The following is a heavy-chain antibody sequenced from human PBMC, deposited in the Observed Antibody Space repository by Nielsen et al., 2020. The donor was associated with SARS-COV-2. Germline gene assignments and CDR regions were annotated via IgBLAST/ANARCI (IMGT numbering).Heavy chain of an antibody. D-gene: IGHD5-18*01. CDR1: GDSISSGGYY. V-gene: IGHV4-31*03. Sequence: SETLSLTCTVSGDSISSGGYYWSWIRQHPGKGLEWIGYIYYSGSTYYNPSLKSRVTISVDTSKNQFSLKLSSVTAADTAVYYCARYSYGPYNWFDPWGQGTLVTVSS. J-gene: IGHJ5*02. CDR2: IYYSGST. CDR3: ARYSYGPYNWFDP.